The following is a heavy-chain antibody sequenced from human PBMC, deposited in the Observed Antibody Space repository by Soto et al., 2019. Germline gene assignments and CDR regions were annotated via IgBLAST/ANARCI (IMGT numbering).Heavy chain of an antibody. CDR3: ASSTFGESPLDV. D-gene: IGHD3-10*01. J-gene: IGHJ6*04. CDR2: IIPILGIA. CDR1: VGTFSSYT. V-gene: IGHV1-69*02. Sequence: ASVKVSCKASVGTFSSYTISWVRQAPGQGLEWMGRIIPILGIANYAQKFQGRVTITADKSTSTAYMELSSLRSEDTAVYYCASSTFGESPLDVWGKGTTVTVSS.